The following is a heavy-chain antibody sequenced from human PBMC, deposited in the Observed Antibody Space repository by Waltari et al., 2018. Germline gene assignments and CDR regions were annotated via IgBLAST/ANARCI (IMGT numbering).Heavy chain of an antibody. Sequence: EVQLVESGGGLVQPGGSLRLSCAASGFTFSSYWMSWVRQAPGKGLEWVANIKQDGSEKYYVDSVKGRFTSSRDNAKNSLYLQMNSLRAEDTAVYYCRGFRELLSDAFDIWGQGTMVTVSS. CDR3: RGFRELLSDAFDI. D-gene: IGHD3-10*01. CDR2: IKQDGSEK. CDR1: GFTFSSYW. J-gene: IGHJ3*02. V-gene: IGHV3-7*01.